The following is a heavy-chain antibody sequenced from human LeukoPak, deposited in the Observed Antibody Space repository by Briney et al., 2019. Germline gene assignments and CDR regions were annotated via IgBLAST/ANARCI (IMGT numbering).Heavy chain of an antibody. V-gene: IGHV2-5*02. CDR3: AHRTMGATNLYFDY. J-gene: IGHJ4*02. CDR1: GFSLSTTGVG. CDR2: IYWDDDK. Sequence: SGPTLVNPTQTLTLTCSFSGFSLSTTGVGVAWIRQPPGKALEWLALIYWDDDKRYSPSLKSRLTITKDTSKNQVVLTMTNMDPVDTATYYCAHRTMGATNLYFDYWGQGILVTVSS. D-gene: IGHD1-26*01.